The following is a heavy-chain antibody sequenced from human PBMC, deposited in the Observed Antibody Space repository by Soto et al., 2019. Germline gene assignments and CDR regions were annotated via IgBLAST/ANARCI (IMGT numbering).Heavy chain of an antibody. J-gene: IGHJ3*02. V-gene: IGHV3-33*01. D-gene: IGHD3-22*01. CDR2: IWYDGSNK. CDR1: GFTFSSYG. Sequence: GGSLRLSCAASGFTFSSYGMHWVRQAPGKGLEWVAVIWYDGSNKYYADSVKGRFTISRDNSKNTLYLQMNSLRVEDTSVYYCASAPSPFTTARYDAFDIWGQGTMVTVTS. CDR3: ASAPSPFTTARYDAFDI.